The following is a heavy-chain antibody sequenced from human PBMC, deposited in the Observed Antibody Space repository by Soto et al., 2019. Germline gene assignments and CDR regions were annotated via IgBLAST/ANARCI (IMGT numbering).Heavy chain of an antibody. J-gene: IGHJ6*02. Sequence: SETLSLTCAVYGGSFSGYYWSWIRQPPGKGLEWIGEINHSGSTNYNPSLKIRVTITVDTSKNQFSLKLSSVTAADTDVYYCARGLPAAILYYYYYYGMDIWGQGTTVTVSS. CDR1: GGSFSGYY. V-gene: IGHV4-34*01. CDR3: ARGLPAAILYYYYYYGMDI. CDR2: INHSGST. D-gene: IGHD2-2*02.